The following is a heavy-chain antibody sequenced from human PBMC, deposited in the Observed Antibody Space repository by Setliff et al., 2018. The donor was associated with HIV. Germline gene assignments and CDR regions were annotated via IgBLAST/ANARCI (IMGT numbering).Heavy chain of an antibody. CDR3: ARDYYNFQDM. D-gene: IGHD3-3*01. Sequence: SETLSLTCTVSGASITSHYWSWIRQSPGRELEWIGYIYSTGSTNYNPSLQSRVSISMDASKNKFSLKVTSVTSADTAVYYCARDYYNFQDMWGQGTMVTVSS. CDR1: GASITSHY. CDR2: IYSTGST. J-gene: IGHJ3*02. V-gene: IGHV4-59*11.